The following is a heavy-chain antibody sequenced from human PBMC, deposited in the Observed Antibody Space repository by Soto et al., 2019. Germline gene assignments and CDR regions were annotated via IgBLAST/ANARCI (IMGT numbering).Heavy chain of an antibody. J-gene: IGHJ4*02. V-gene: IGHV4-38-2*02. CDR3: VSERNSYGSEVPK. D-gene: IGHD5-18*01. CDR2: IYHSGNT. CDR1: GYSISTGYY. Sequence: AATRSRTCPVSGYSISTGYYWGCIRQSPAKGLEWIGTIYHSGNTHYNPSLKSRVIMFIDTSKNQFPLNLNAVTAADTAVYYCVSERNSYGSEVPKWGQETLVKLSS.